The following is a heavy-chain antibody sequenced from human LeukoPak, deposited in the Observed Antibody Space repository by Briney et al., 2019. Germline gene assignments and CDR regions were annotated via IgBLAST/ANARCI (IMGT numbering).Heavy chain of an antibody. J-gene: IGHJ6*02. CDR1: GGSISSYY. D-gene: IGHD6-19*01. CDR3: ARAGSGGYYYGMDV. Sequence: SETLSLTCTVSGGSISSYYWSWIRQPPGKGLEWIGYTYYGRSTNYNPSLKSRVTISVDTSNNQFSPKLSSVTAADTAVYYCARAGSGGYYYGMDVWGQGTTVTVSS. V-gene: IGHV4-59*01. CDR2: TYYGRST.